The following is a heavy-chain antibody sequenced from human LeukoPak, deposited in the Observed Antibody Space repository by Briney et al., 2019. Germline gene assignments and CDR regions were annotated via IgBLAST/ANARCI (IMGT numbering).Heavy chain of an antibody. CDR2: IKRDGSEK. V-gene: IGHV3-7*03. D-gene: IGHD3-22*01. J-gene: IGHJ4*02. Sequence: PGGSLRLSCAASGFTFSNYWMGWVRQAPGKGLEWVANIKRDGSEKYYVDSVKGRFTISRDNAKNSLYLQMDSLRAEDTAVHYCARVPGSSGYYVDWGQGTLVTVSS. CDR1: GFTFSNYW. CDR3: ARVPGSSGYYVD.